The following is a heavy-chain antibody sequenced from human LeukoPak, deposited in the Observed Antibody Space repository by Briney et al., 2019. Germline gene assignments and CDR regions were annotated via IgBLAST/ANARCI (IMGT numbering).Heavy chain of an antibody. V-gene: IGHV1-18*01. CDR2: ISGFNGDT. CDR3: TREGPDTGTIVPIFDY. Sequence: ASVKVSCKASGYIFTTYGINWVRQAPGQGLEWMGWISGFNGDTRYAQTFQVRLTMTIDTSTNTAYMELKSLRSDDTAMYFCTREGPDTGTIVPIFDYWGQGTLVIVS. CDR1: GYIFTTYG. D-gene: IGHD3-10*01. J-gene: IGHJ4*02.